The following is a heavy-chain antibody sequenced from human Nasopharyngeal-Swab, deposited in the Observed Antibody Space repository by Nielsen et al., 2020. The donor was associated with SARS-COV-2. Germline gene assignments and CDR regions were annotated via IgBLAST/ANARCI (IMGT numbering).Heavy chain of an antibody. CDR2: ISAYNGNT. Sequence: GSLKISCKASGYTFTSYGISWVRQASGQGLEWMGWISAYNGNTNYAQKLQGRVTMTTDTSTSTAYMELRSLRSDDTAVYYCARDSDDFWSVKNWGYYYYYGMDVWGQGTTVTVSS. V-gene: IGHV1-18*01. CDR3: ARDSDDFWSVKNWGYYYYYGMDV. D-gene: IGHD3-3*01. J-gene: IGHJ6*02. CDR1: GYTFTSYG.